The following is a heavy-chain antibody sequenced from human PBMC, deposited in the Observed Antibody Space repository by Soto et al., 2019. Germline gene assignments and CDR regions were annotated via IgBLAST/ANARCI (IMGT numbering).Heavy chain of an antibody. V-gene: IGHV3-23*01. D-gene: IGHD3-22*01. CDR1: GFTFSMSA. CDR3: ARMYNHGNSGYPDY. Sequence: EVQLLESGGGLVQPGGSLRLSCAASGFTFSMSAMSWVRQAPGKGLEWVSTTGLNGRTTYYADSVKGRFTVSRDNSKNTLYLQMNSLRAEDTAVYFCARMYNHGNSGYPDYWGQGTLVTVSS. J-gene: IGHJ4*02. CDR2: TGLNGRTT.